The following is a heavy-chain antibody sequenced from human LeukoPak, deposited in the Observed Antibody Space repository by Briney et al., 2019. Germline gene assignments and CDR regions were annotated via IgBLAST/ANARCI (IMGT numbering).Heavy chain of an antibody. CDR3: ARGGIICSSTSCYAHYYYYYGMDV. CDR2: IIPIFGTA. V-gene: IGHV1-69*13. CDR1: GGTFISYA. D-gene: IGHD2-2*01. Sequence: ASVKVSCKASGGTFISYAISWVRQAPGQGLEWMGGIIPIFGTANYAQKFQGRVTITADESTSTAYMELSSLRSEDTAVYYCARGGIICSSTSCYAHYYYYYGMDVWGQGTTVTVSS. J-gene: IGHJ6*02.